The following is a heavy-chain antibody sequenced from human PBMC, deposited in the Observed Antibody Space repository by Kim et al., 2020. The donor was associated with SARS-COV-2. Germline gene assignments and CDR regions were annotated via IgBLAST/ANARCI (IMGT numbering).Heavy chain of an antibody. V-gene: IGHV6-1*01. J-gene: IGHJ4*02. CDR3: ARAGSGYYRD. D-gene: IGHD3-3*01. CDR2: YN. Sequence: YNDYAPSVNSRITINPDTSKNQFSLQLNSVTPEDTAVYYCARAGSGYYRDWGQGTLVTVSS.